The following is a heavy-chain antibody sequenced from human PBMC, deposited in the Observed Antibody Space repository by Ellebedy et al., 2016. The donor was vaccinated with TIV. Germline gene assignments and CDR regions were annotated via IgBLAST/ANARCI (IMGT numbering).Heavy chain of an antibody. Sequence: MPSETLSLTCTVSGGSISSYSWSWIRQPAGGGLEWIGRIFTSGSTNFNPSLKSRVTMSVDTSKNQFSLKLSSVTAADTAVYYCARDTVTANWGPLFDYWGQGTLVTVSS. CDR2: IFTSGST. CDR1: GGSISSYS. CDR3: ARDTVTANWGPLFDY. V-gene: IGHV4-4*07. J-gene: IGHJ4*02. D-gene: IGHD7-27*01.